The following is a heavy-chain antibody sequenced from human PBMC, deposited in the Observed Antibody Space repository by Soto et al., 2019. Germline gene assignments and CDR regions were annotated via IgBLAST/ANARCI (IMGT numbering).Heavy chain of an antibody. J-gene: IGHJ3*02. Sequence: ASVKVSCKASGYTFTSYAMHWVRQAPGQRLEWMGWINAGNGNTKYSQKFQGRVTITRDTSPSTAYMELSSLRSEDTAVYYCARARDRSPYAHDCFDSWGQGTMVTVSS. V-gene: IGHV1-3*01. CDR1: GYTFTSYA. D-gene: IGHD2-21*02. CDR2: INAGNGNT. CDR3: ARARDRSPYAHDCFDS.